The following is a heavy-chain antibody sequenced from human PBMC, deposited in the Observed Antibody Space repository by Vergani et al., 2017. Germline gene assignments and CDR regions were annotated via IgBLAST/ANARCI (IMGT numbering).Heavy chain of an antibody. Sequence: VQLVESGGGLVKPGGSLRLSCAASGFTFSSYSINWVRQAPGKGLEWVAFIRYDGSNKYYADSVKGRFTISRDNSKNTLYLQMNSLRAEDTAMYYCAKDGEMATRYPDYWGQGTLVTVSS. CDR1: GFTFSSYS. CDR2: IRYDGSNK. J-gene: IGHJ4*02. V-gene: IGHV3-30*02. D-gene: IGHD5-24*01. CDR3: AKDGEMATRYPDY.